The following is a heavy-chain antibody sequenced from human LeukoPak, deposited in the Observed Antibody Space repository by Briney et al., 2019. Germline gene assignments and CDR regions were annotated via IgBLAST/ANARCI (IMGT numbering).Heavy chain of an antibody. Sequence: SVKVSCKASGGTFSSYAISWVRQAPGQGLEWMGGIIPIFGTANYAQKFQGRVPITTDESTSTAYMELSSLRSEDTVVYYCAMGIYYGSGSRPFGFPARSYYYYYMDVWGKGTTVTVSS. D-gene: IGHD3-10*01. J-gene: IGHJ6*03. V-gene: IGHV1-69*05. CDR3: AMGIYYGSGSRPFGFPARSYYYYYMDV. CDR1: GGTFSSYA. CDR2: IIPIFGTA.